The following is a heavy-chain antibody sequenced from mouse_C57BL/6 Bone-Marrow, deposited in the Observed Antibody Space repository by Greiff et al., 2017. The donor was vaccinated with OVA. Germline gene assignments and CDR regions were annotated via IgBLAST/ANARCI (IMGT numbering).Heavy chain of an antibody. D-gene: IGHD2-3*01. CDR2: ISDGGSYT. CDR3: ARWLLPMDY. CDR1: GFTFSSYA. Sequence: EVHLVESGGGLVKPGGSLTLSCAASGFTFSSYAMSWVRQTPEKRLEWVATISDGGSYTYYPDNVQGRFTISRDNAKNNLYLQMSHLKAEDTAMYYCARWLLPMDYWGQGTSVTVSS. J-gene: IGHJ4*01. V-gene: IGHV5-4*01.